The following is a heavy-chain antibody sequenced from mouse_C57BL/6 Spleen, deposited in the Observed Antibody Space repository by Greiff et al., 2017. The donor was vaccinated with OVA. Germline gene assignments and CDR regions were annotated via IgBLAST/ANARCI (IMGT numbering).Heavy chain of an antibody. J-gene: IGHJ1*03. D-gene: IGHD2-14*01. Sequence: EVQLQQSGPELVKPGASVKIPCKASGYTFTDYNMDWVKQSHGKSLEWIGDINPNNGGTIYNQKFKGKATLTVDKSSSTAYMELRSLTSEDTAVYYCARGYVWYFDVWGTGTTVTVSS. CDR3: ARGYVWYFDV. V-gene: IGHV1-18*01. CDR1: GYTFTDYN. CDR2: INPNNGGT.